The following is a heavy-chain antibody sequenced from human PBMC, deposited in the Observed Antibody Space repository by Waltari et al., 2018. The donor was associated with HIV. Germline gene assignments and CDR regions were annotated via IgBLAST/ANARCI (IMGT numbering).Heavy chain of an antibody. CDR3: ATGYRGYVYFDY. D-gene: IGHD5-12*01. V-gene: IGHV1-24*01. CDR2: FEPEDSET. Sequence: QVQLVQSGAEVKKPGASLKVSCTVSGYTLTELSMHWVRQAPGKGREWMGGFEPEDSETNYAQKFQGRVTRTEDTSTDTAYMELSSLRSEDTAVYYCATGYRGYVYFDYWGQGTLVTVSS. J-gene: IGHJ4*02. CDR1: GYTLTELS.